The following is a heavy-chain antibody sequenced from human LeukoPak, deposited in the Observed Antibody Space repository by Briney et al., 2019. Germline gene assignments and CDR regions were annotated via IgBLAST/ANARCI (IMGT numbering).Heavy chain of an antibody. Sequence: QPGGSLTLSCAASGFTFSSYSMNWVRQAPGKGLEWVSYISSSSSTIYYADSVKGRFTISRDNAKNSLYLQMNSLRAEDTAVYYCARDPLLGFDSSGYYPTYDYWGQGTLVTVSS. D-gene: IGHD3-22*01. J-gene: IGHJ4*02. CDR3: ARDPLLGFDSSGYYPTYDY. CDR2: ISSSSSTI. V-gene: IGHV3-48*01. CDR1: GFTFSSYS.